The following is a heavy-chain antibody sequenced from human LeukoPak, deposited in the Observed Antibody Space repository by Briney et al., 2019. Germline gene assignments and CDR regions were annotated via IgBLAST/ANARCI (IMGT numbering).Heavy chain of an antibody. CDR1: GGTFSSYA. V-gene: IGHV1-69*04. J-gene: IGHJ4*02. D-gene: IGHD1-26*01. CDR3: ARAVVGATPFDY. Sequence: ASVKVSCKASGGTFSSYAISWVRQAPGQGLEWMGRIIPILGVANYAQKFQGRVTITADKSTSTAYMELSSLRSEDTAVYYCARAVVGATPFDYWGQGTLATVSS. CDR2: IIPILGVA.